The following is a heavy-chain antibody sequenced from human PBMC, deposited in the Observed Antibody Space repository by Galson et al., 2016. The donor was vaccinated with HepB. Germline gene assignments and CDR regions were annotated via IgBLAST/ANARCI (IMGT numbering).Heavy chain of an antibody. CDR1: GYTFTTSG. D-gene: IGHD2/OR15-2a*01. J-gene: IGHJ5*02. Sequence: SVKVSCKASGYTFTTSGISWVRQAPGQGLEWMGWISTYSGNTKYAQKFQGGLTLTTDSSTTTAYMELRSLRFDDTALYYCARDVQYRFDPWGLGTLVTVSS. V-gene: IGHV1-18*01. CDR3: ARDVQYRFDP. CDR2: ISTYSGNT.